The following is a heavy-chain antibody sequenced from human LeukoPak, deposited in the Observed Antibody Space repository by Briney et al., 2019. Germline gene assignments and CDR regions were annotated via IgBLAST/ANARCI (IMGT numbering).Heavy chain of an antibody. CDR3: ARSIGLTGGGVDV. Sequence: NPGGSLRLSCAASGFTFSDYNMNWVRQAPGKGLEWVSYITDSGNTIHYADSVKGRFTISRDNAKNSLYLQMNSLRAEDTAVYYCARSIGLTGGGVDVWGQGTTVSV. CDR2: ITDSGNTI. CDR1: GFTFSDYN. D-gene: IGHD3-9*01. J-gene: IGHJ6*02. V-gene: IGHV3-11*01.